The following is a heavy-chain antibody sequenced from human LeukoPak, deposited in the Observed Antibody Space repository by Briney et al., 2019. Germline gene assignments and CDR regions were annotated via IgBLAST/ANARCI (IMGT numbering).Heavy chain of an antibody. Sequence: PGGSLRLSCAASGFTFSSYNMNWVRQAPGKGLEWVSSIGSSNSFIFYADSVKGRFTVSRDNAKSSLYLQMNSLRAEDTAMYYCAIRYYYDSSGFFDYWGQGTLVAVSS. CDR2: IGSSNSFI. J-gene: IGHJ4*02. CDR1: GFTFSSYN. V-gene: IGHV3-21*01. CDR3: AIRYYYDSSGFFDY. D-gene: IGHD3-22*01.